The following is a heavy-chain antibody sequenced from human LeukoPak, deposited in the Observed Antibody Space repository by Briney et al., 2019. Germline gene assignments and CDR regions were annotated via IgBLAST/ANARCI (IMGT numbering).Heavy chain of an antibody. V-gene: IGHV4-4*07. D-gene: IGHD3-3*01. CDR2: IHTSGST. Sequence: SETLSLTCTVSGGSISSYYWSWIRQPAGKGLEWIGRIHTSGSTNSNPSLKSRVTMSVDTSKNQFSLKVISVTAADTAVYYCAKDLLGWSSPRWGQGTMVTVSS. CDR3: AKDLLGWSSPR. J-gene: IGHJ3*01. CDR1: GGSISSYY.